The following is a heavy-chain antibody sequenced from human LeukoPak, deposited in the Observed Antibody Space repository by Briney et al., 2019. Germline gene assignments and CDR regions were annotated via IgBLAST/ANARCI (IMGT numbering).Heavy chain of an antibody. CDR2: INPNSGGT. J-gene: IGHJ3*02. Sequence: VASVKVSCKASGYTFTGYYMHWVRQAPGQGLEWMGWINPNSGGTNYAQKFQGWVTMTRDTSISTAYMELSRLRSDDTAVYYCARVAGQYSSGWAERAFDIWGQGTMVTVSS. CDR1: GYTFTGYY. CDR3: ARVAGQYSSGWAERAFDI. V-gene: IGHV1-2*04. D-gene: IGHD6-19*01.